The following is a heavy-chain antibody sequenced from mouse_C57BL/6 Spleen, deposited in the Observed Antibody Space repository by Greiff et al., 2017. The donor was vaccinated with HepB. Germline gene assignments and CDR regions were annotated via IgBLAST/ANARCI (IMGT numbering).Heavy chain of an antibody. D-gene: IGHD1-1*01. CDR1: GFTFTDYY. Sequence: EVKLVESGGGLVQPGGSLSLSCAASGFTFTDYYMSWVRQPPGKALEWLGFIRNKANGYTTEYSASVKGRFTISRDNSQSILYLQMNALRAEDSATYYWARYHYGSVYWYFDVWGTGTTVTVSS. CDR3: ARYHYGSVYWYFDV. CDR2: IRNKANGYTT. V-gene: IGHV7-3*01. J-gene: IGHJ1*03.